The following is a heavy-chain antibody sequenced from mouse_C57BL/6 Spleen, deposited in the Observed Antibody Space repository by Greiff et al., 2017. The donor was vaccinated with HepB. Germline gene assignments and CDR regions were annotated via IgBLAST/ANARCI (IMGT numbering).Heavy chain of an antibody. CDR3: TTETTVVGRYFDY. CDR2: IDPEDGDT. CDR1: GFNIKDYY. V-gene: IGHV14-1*01. D-gene: IGHD1-1*01. Sequence: VQLQQSGAELVRPGASVKLSCTASGFNIKDYYMHWVKQRPEQGLEWIGRIDPEDGDTEYAPKFQGKATMTADTSANTAYLQLSSLTSEDTAAYYCTTETTVVGRYFDYWGQGTTLTVSS. J-gene: IGHJ2*01.